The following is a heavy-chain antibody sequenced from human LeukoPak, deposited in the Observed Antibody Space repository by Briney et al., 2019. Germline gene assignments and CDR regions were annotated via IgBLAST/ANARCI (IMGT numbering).Heavy chain of an antibody. CDR3: AKDHWDGSGYYLFYFDY. CDR1: GFTFSSYA. D-gene: IGHD3-22*01. CDR2: ISGSGGST. J-gene: IGHJ4*02. V-gene: IGHV3-23*01. Sequence: PGGSLRLSCAASGFTFSSYAMSWVRQAPGKGLEWVSAISGSGGSTYYADSVKGRFTISRDNSKNTLYLQMNSLRAEDTAVYYCAKDHWDGSGYYLFYFDYWGQGTLVTVSS.